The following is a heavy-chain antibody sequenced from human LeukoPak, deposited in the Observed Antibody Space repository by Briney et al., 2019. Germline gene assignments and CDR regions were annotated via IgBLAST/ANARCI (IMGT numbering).Heavy chain of an antibody. CDR3: ARDGRVTVGATRYAY. J-gene: IGHJ4*02. CDR1: GFSFSDYY. CDR2: IDGTSTFT. V-gene: IGHV3-11*06. D-gene: IGHD1-26*01. Sequence: GGSLILSCAASGFSFSDYYMSWIRQAPGKGLEWLSYIDGTSTFTNYADSVKGRFTISRDNAKNALYLQMNSLRVEDTAVYYCARDGRVTVGATRYAYWGQGTLVTVSS.